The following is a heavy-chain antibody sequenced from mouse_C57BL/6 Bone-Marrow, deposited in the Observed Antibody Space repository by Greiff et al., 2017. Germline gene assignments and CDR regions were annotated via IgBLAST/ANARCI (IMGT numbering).Heavy chain of an antibody. CDR1: GYAFTNYL. D-gene: IGHD2-2*01. CDR2: INPGSGGP. V-gene: IGHV1-54*01. Sequence: VQLQESGAELVRPGTSVKVSCKASGYAFTNYLIEWVKQRPGQGLEWIGVINPGSGGPNYNEKFKGKATLTADKSSSTAYMQLSSLTSEDSAVYFCARGRSTMVTKYYFDYWGQGTTRTVSS. J-gene: IGHJ2*01. CDR3: ARGRSTMVTKYYFDY.